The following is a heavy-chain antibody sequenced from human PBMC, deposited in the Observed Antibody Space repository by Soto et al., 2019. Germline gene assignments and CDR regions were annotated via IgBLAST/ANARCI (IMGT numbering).Heavy chain of an antibody. CDR2: INAGNGNT. D-gene: IGHD1-26*01. J-gene: IGHJ3*02. V-gene: IGHV1-3*01. Sequence: ASVKVSCKASGYTFTSYAMHWVRQAPGQRLAWMGWINAGNGNTKYSQKFQGRVTITRDTSASTAYMELSSLRSEDTAVYYCARDRSGIVGANDAFDIWGQGTMVTVSS. CDR3: ARDRSGIVGANDAFDI. CDR1: GYTFTSYA.